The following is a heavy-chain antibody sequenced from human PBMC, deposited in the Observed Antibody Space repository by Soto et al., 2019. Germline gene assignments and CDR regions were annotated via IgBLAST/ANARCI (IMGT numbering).Heavy chain of an antibody. CDR3: ARGPDIVVVPAAIPYGMDV. D-gene: IGHD2-2*01. J-gene: IGHJ6*02. Sequence: QVQLVQSGAEVKKPGSSVKVSCKASGGTFSSYAISWVRQAPGQGLEWMGGIIPIFGTANYAQKFQGRVTITADKSTSTAYMELSILRSEDTAVYYCARGPDIVVVPAAIPYGMDVWGQGTTVTVSS. CDR2: IIPIFGTA. CDR1: GGTFSSYA. V-gene: IGHV1-69*06.